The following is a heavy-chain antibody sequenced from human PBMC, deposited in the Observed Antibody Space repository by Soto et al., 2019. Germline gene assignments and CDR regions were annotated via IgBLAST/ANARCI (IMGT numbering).Heavy chain of an antibody. CDR3: AKETINCTNGVCSYYYGMDV. CDR2: ISYDGSNK. CDR1: GVTFSSYG. Sequence: QVPLVESGGAVVQPGRSLRLSFAASGVTFSSYGMHWVRQAPGKGLEWVAVISYDGSNKYYADSVKGRFTISRDNSKNTLYLQMNSLRAEDTAVYYCAKETINCTNGVCSYYYGMDVWGQGTTVTVSS. V-gene: IGHV3-30*18. D-gene: IGHD2-8*01. J-gene: IGHJ6*02.